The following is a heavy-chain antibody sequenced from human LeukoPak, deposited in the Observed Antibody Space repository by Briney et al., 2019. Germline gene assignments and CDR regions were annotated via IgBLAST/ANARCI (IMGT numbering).Heavy chain of an antibody. J-gene: IGHJ1*01. D-gene: IGHD2-21*02. Sequence: GGSLRLSCAASGFTVSSNYMSWVRQAPGKGLVWVSRIKSDGSSTSYADSVKGRFTISRDNAKNTLYLQMNSLRAEDMAVYYCARAASCGGDCSSSYLQHWGQGTLVTVSS. CDR1: GFTVSSNY. CDR3: ARAASCGGDCSSSYLQH. CDR2: IKSDGSST. V-gene: IGHV3-74*01.